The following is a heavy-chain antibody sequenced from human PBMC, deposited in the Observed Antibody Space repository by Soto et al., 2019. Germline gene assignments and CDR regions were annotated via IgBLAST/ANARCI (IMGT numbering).Heavy chain of an antibody. CDR1: GFTFSSYW. V-gene: IGHV3-74*01. D-gene: IGHD3-3*01. Sequence: EVQLVESGGGLVQPGGSLRLSCAASGFTFSSYWMHWVRQAPGKGLVWVSRINSDGSSTSYADSVKGRFTISRDNAKNTLYLQMNSLRAEDTAVYYCARDGTYYDFWSGYWGNDYWGQGTLVTVSS. CDR2: INSDGSST. J-gene: IGHJ4*02. CDR3: ARDGTYYDFWSGYWGNDY.